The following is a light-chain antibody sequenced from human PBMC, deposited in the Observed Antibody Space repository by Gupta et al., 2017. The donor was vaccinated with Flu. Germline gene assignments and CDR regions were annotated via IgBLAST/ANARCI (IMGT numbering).Light chain of an antibody. CDR1: QGINNY. CDR3: QQYDSHPLT. CDR2: GAS. Sequence: TCQASQGINNYLNWYQHRPGKAPKLLIYGASYLETGVPSRFSGGGSGTDFTFVISDLQPEDAATYFCQQYDSHPLTFGGGTNVQI. J-gene: IGKJ4*01. V-gene: IGKV1-33*01.